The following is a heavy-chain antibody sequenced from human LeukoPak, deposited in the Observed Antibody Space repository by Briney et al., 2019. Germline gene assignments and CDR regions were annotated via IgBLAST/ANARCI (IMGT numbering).Heavy chain of an antibody. D-gene: IGHD1-7*01. J-gene: IGHJ4*02. CDR1: GFSLSTSGMC. Sequence: RDSGPALVKPTQTLTLTCTFSGFSLSTSGMCVSWIRQPPGKALEWLARIDWDDDKYYNSSLKTRLTISKDTPKNQVVLTMTDMDPVDTATYYCARNKWNFVDYWGQGTLVTVSS. V-gene: IGHV2-70*11. CDR3: ARNKWNFVDY. CDR2: IDWDDDK.